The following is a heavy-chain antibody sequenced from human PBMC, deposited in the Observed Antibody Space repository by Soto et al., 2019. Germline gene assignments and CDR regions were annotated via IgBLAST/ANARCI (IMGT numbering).Heavy chain of an antibody. Sequence: KPSETLSLTCAVYGGSFSGYYWSWIRQPPGKGLEWIGEINHSGSTNYNPSLKSRVTISVDTSKNQFSLKLSSVTAADTAVYYCARAPIFAYYYYGMDVWGQGTTVTVSS. D-gene: IGHD3-3*01. CDR3: ARAPIFAYYYYGMDV. V-gene: IGHV4-34*01. CDR2: INHSGST. CDR1: GGSFSGYY. J-gene: IGHJ6*02.